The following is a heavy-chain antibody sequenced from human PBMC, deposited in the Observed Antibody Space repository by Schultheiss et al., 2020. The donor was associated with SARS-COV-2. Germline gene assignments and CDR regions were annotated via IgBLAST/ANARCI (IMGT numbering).Heavy chain of an antibody. J-gene: IGHJ2*01. V-gene: IGHV4-59*01. D-gene: IGHD3-16*01. CDR1: GGSISSYY. CDR3: ARAKGVYWYFDL. CDR2: IYYSGST. Sequence: SETLSLTCTVSGGSISSYYWSWIRQPPGKGLEWIGYIYYSGSTNYNPSLKSRVTISVDTSKNQFSLKLSSVTAADTGVYYCARAKGVYWYFDLWGRGTLVTVSS.